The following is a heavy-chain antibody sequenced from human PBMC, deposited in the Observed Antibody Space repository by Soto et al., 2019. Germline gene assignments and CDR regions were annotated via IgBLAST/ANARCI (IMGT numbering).Heavy chain of an antibody. V-gene: IGHV3-15*01. CDR3: TTDFMIVVAKVDY. J-gene: IGHJ4*02. CDR1: GFTFSNAW. CDR2: IKSKTDGGTT. D-gene: IGHD3-22*01. Sequence: GGSLRLSCAASGFTFSNAWMSWVRQAPGKGLEWVGRIKSKTDGGTTDYAAPMKGRFTISRDDSKNTLYLQMNSLKTEDTAVYYCTTDFMIVVAKVDYWGQGTLVTVSS.